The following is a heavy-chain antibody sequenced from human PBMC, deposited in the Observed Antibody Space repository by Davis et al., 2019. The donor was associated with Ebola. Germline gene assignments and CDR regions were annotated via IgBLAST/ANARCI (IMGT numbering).Heavy chain of an antibody. CDR3: ARDKVQSDYYYYDGMDV. CDR2: LSLSGNT. Sequence: ASVQVSCMGSGYIFIIFCISRVGHAPRQGLEWMGCLSLSGNTNYAQKLQGRVTMTRDTSTSTAYMELRSLTSDDTAVYYCARDKVQSDYYYYDGMDVWGQGTTVTVSS. J-gene: IGHJ6*02. CDR1: GYIFIIFC. V-gene: IGHV1-18*04.